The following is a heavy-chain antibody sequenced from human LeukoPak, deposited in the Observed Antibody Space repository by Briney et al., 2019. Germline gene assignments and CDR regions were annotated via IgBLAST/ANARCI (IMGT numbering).Heavy chain of an antibody. CDR3: VRDICNAGRCYLELDY. J-gene: IGHJ4*02. Sequence: GGSLRLSCAASGFTFSTYDLHWVRQATGKGLEWVSGIGPAGDTYYSASVKGRFTISRENAKNSLYLQMNGLRAGDTAVYYCVRDICNAGRCYLELDYWGQGTLVTVSP. D-gene: IGHD2-15*01. CDR2: IGPAGDT. V-gene: IGHV3-13*01. CDR1: GFTFSTYD.